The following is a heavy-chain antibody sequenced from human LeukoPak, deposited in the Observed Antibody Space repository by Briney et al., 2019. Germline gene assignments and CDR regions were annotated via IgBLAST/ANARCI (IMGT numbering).Heavy chain of an antibody. D-gene: IGHD1-26*01. J-gene: IGHJ4*02. CDR3: AKVRVGATIDD. V-gene: IGHV3-23*01. Sequence: GSLRLSCVASGFTFRSYAMNWVRQAPGKGLEWVSGISESGVGTNYADSVKGRFTTSRDNSKNTLYLQMNSLRGEDTAVYYCAKVRVGATIDDWGQGTLVTVSS. CDR1: GFTFRSYA. CDR2: ISESGVGT.